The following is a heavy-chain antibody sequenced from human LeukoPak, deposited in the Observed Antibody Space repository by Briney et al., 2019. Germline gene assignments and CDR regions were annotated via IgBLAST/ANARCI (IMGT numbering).Heavy chain of an antibody. CDR3: TKYDTSVNFDY. D-gene: IGHD3-22*01. CDR2: IKSKADGGTT. J-gene: IGHJ4*02. Sequence: GGSLRLSCVASGFTFTNAWMSWVRQAPGKGLEWVGHIKSKADGGTTDYTAPVKGRFIISRDDSKHTLYLQMNSLKTDDTVVYYCTKYDTSVNFDYWGQGTLVTVSS. CDR1: GFTFTNAW. V-gene: IGHV3-15*01.